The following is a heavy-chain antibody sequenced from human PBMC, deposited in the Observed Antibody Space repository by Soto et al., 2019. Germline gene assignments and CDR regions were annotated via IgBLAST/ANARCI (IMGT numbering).Heavy chain of an antibody. CDR1: GGSISRYY. CDR2: IYYDGST. V-gene: IGHV4-59*01. Sequence: TETLSLTCTVSGGSISRYYWSWIRQPPGKGLQWIGNIYYDGSTNYSPSLKSRVTISVDTSKNQFSLRLSSVTAADTAVYYCARAGYSYGFGYYYDYWGQGTLVTVSS. D-gene: IGHD5-18*01. CDR3: ARAGYSYGFGYYYDY. J-gene: IGHJ4*02.